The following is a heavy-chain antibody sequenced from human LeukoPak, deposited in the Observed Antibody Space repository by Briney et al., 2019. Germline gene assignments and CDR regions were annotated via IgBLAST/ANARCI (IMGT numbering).Heavy chain of an antibody. J-gene: IGHJ5*02. CDR1: GGSISSYY. Sequence: SETLSLTCTVSGGSISSYYWSWIRQPPGKGLEWIGEINHSGSTNYNPSLKSRVTISVDTSKNQFSLKLSSVTAADTAVYYCARFYCTNGVCLIGFDPWGQGTLVTVSS. CDR2: INHSGST. V-gene: IGHV4-34*01. CDR3: ARFYCTNGVCLIGFDP. D-gene: IGHD2-8*01.